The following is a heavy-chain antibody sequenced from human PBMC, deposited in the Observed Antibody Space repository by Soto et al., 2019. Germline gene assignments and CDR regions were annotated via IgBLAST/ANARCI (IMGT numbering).Heavy chain of an antibody. CDR2: IDPRSGAS. J-gene: IGHJ4*02. D-gene: IGHD3-10*01. CDR1: GYQFTDLY. CDR3: ARFYYCPLDY. Sequence: DSVKVSCKHSGYQFTDLYIHWVRQAPGLGLEWMGWIDPRSGASRKTQRFQGRFTMTRDTSTHTVYMELSSLRSDATAVYFCARFYYCPLDYWRQLPLVPISS. V-gene: IGHV1-2*02.